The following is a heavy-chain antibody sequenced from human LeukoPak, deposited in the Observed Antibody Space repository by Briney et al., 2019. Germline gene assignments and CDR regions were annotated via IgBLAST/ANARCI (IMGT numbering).Heavy chain of an antibody. CDR3: ARGGGYSGYESGY. CDR1: GGSISSGGYY. J-gene: IGHJ4*02. V-gene: IGHV4-61*08. D-gene: IGHD5-12*01. Sequence: SETLSLTCTVSGGSISSGGYYWSWIRQPPGKGLEWIGYIYYSGSTNYNPSLKSRVTISVDTSKNQFSLKLSSVTAADTAVYYCARGGGYSGYESGYWGQGTLVTVSS. CDR2: IYYSGST.